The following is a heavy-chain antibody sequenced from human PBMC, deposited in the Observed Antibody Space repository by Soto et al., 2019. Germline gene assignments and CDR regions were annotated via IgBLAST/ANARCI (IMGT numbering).Heavy chain of an antibody. Sequence: QVQLVESGGGVVQPGRSLRLSCAVSGFTVSTYGMHWVRQAPGKGLEWVAVISRDGGTKYYADSVKGRCTISRDNSRNTLFLEMNSRRGDDMAVYYCTGEVSSGYWGQGTLVTVSS. V-gene: IGHV3-30*03. CDR1: GFTVSTYG. J-gene: IGHJ4*02. CDR3: TGEVSSGY. CDR2: ISRDGGTK. D-gene: IGHD2-8*02.